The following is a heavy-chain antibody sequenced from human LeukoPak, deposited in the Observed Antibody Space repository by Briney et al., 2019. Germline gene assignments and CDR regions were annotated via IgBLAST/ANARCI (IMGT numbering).Heavy chain of an antibody. CDR1: GFTFSSYA. CDR3: AKGELDCSSTSCHGSYYYYGMDV. J-gene: IGHJ6*02. CDR2: ISGSGGST. Sequence: GGSLRLSCAASGFTFSSYAMSWVRQAPGKGLEWVSAISGSGGSTYYADSVKGRFTISKDNSKNTLYLQMNSLRAEDTAVYYCAKGELDCSSTSCHGSYYYYGMDVWGQGTTVTVSS. D-gene: IGHD2-2*01. V-gene: IGHV3-23*01.